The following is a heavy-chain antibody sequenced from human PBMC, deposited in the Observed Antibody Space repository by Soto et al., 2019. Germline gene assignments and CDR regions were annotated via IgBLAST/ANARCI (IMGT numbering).Heavy chain of an antibody. J-gene: IGHJ4*02. D-gene: IGHD3-9*01. CDR2: ISGSGGNT. CDR3: AKPRTPLTGGLFNH. V-gene: IGHV3-23*01. Sequence: EVQLLESGGGLVQPGGSLRLSCAASGFTFSSYDMSWVRQTPGKGLEWVSDISGSGGNTYYAESVKGRFTIARDDSKNALYLQMNSRRADGTAVDYCAKPRTPLTGGLFNHRGQGTPGTVSS. CDR1: GFTFSSYD.